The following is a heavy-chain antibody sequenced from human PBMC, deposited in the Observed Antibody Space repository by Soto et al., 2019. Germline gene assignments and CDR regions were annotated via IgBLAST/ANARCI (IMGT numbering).Heavy chain of an antibody. J-gene: IGHJ6*01. Sequence: PWGSPIISCASSDLTFSIYVMRWVRQAPGKGLEWVAVISYDGSNKYYADSVKGRFTISIDNSKNTLYLQMNSLRAEDTAVYYCAKDQREYSYDYGMDIWGQGTTFTGSS. CDR1: DLTFSIYV. D-gene: IGHD5-18*01. V-gene: IGHV3-30*18. CDR2: ISYDGSNK. CDR3: AKDQREYSYDYGMDI.